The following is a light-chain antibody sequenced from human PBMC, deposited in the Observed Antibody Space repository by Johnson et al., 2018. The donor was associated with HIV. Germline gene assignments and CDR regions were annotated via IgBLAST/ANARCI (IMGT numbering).Light chain of an antibody. CDR3: GTWDTSLSAGGV. CDR2: END. CDR1: SSNIGNNY. V-gene: IGLV1-51*02. Sequence: QSVLTQPPSVSAATGQKVTISCSGSSSNIGNNYVSWYQQLPGTAPKLLIYENDKRPSGIPDRFSGSKSGTSATLGITGLQTGDEADYYCGTWDTSLSAGGVFGTGTEVTGL. J-gene: IGLJ1*01.